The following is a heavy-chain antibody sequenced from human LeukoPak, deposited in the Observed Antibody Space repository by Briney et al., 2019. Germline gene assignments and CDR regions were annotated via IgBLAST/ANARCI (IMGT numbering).Heavy chain of an antibody. Sequence: GGSLRLSCAASGFTFSSYAMSGVRQAPGKGLEWVSAISGSGGSTYYADSVKGRFTISRDNSKNTLYLQMNSLRAEDTAVYYCAKGSRSGWYYFDYWGQGTLVTVSS. J-gene: IGHJ4*02. CDR1: GFTFSSYA. D-gene: IGHD6-19*01. CDR2: ISGSGGST. CDR3: AKGSRSGWYYFDY. V-gene: IGHV3-23*01.